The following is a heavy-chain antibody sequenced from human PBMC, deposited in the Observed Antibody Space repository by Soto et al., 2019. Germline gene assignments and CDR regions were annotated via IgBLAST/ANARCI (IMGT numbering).Heavy chain of an antibody. CDR3: TRDARVYSSRPVDY. V-gene: IGHV3-49*03. CDR2: IRIKAYGGTT. J-gene: IGHJ4*02. CDR1: GFTFGDYA. D-gene: IGHD6-13*01. Sequence: GGSLRLSCTASGFTFGDYAMSWFRQAPGKGLEWVGFIRIKAYGGTTEYAASVKGRFTISRDDSKSIAYLQMNSLKTEDTAVYYCTRDARVYSSRPVDYWGQGTLVTVSS.